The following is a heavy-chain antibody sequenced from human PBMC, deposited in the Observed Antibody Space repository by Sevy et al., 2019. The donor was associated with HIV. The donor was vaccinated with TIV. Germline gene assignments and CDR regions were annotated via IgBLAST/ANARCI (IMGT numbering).Heavy chain of an antibody. V-gene: IGHV1-2*02. Sequence: ASVKVSCKASGYAFNGFYMHWERQAPGRGLEWMGWINPHSGDTRVAQKFQGRVTLTSDTSITSAYMEVTSLTSDDTAVYYCAKASGYGYGYVANFDYWGQGTLVTVSS. CDR1: GYAFNGFY. CDR3: AKASGYGYGYVANFDY. J-gene: IGHJ4*01. D-gene: IGHD5-18*01. CDR2: INPHSGDT.